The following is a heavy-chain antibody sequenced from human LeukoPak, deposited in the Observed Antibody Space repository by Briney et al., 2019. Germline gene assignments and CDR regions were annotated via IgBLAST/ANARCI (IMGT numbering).Heavy chain of an antibody. Sequence: RPGGSLRLSCAASGFTFSSHNMNWVRQAPGKGLEWVSAISGSGGSTYYADSVKGRFTISRDNSKNTLYLQMNSLRAEDTAVYYCAKWRDSSGYYEKAYYFDYWGQGTLVTVSS. J-gene: IGHJ4*02. D-gene: IGHD3-22*01. CDR1: GFTFSSHN. CDR3: AKWRDSSGYYEKAYYFDY. CDR2: ISGSGGST. V-gene: IGHV3-23*01.